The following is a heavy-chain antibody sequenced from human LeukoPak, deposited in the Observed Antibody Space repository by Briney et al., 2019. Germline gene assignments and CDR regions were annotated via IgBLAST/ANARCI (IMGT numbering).Heavy chain of an antibody. Sequence: PGGSLRLSCAASGFTFSSYEMNWVRQAPGKGLEWVSYISSSGSTIYYADSVKGRFTTSRDNAKNSLYLQMNSLRAEDTAVYYCARTYGSGNWFDPWGQGTLVTVSS. CDR1: GFTFSSYE. D-gene: IGHD3-10*01. CDR2: ISSSGSTI. V-gene: IGHV3-48*03. J-gene: IGHJ5*02. CDR3: ARTYGSGNWFDP.